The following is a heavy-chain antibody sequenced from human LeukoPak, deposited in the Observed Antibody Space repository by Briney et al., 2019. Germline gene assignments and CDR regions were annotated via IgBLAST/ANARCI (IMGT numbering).Heavy chain of an antibody. D-gene: IGHD3-22*01. CDR3: ARGKGDLSMIVMIVTAVEFYFDS. Sequence: SETLSLTCAVFGGSLSDHDWSWIRQPPGKGLEWIGEINHCGATNYNPSLKSRVTLSLDTSKNQVSLKLNSLTAADTAVYYCARGKGDLSMIVMIVTAVEFYFDSWGPGTLVTVSS. V-gene: IGHV4-34*01. J-gene: IGHJ4*02. CDR1: GGSLSDHD. CDR2: INHCGAT.